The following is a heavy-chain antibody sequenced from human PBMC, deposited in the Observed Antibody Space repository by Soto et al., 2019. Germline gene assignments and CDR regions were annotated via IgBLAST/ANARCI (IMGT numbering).Heavy chain of an antibody. D-gene: IGHD5-12*01. Sequence: SETLSLTFTVSGDSISSYYWSWIRQPPGKGLEWIGYIYYSGSTNYNPSLKSRVTISVDTSKNQFSLKLGSVTAADTAVYYCARDRRGGYDFWGQGTLVTVSS. J-gene: IGHJ4*02. CDR3: ARDRRGGYDF. V-gene: IGHV4-59*01. CDR2: IYYSGST. CDR1: GDSISSYY.